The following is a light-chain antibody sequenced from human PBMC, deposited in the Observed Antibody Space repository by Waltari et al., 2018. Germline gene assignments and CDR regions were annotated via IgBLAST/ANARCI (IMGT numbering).Light chain of an antibody. V-gene: IGLV1-44*01. CDR2: NDA. Sequence: QSVLTQPPSASGTPGQRVPISCSGSSSNVGSNSVNCYHPLPGTAPTLLIFNDADRPSGVPDRFSGSRSATSASLAISGLQSDDESTYYCASWDDRLDAYVFGTGTWVTVL. CDR3: ASWDDRLDAYV. J-gene: IGLJ1*01. CDR1: SSNVGSNS.